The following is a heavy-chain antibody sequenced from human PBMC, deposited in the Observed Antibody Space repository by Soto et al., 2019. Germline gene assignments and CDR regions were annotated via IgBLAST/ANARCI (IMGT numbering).Heavy chain of an antibody. CDR3: ALYCTNGVCYNYYDAMDV. Sequence: QVQLVQSGAEVKKPGSSVKVSCKASVGTFSSYAISWVRQAPGQGLEWMGGIIPIFGTANYAQKFQGRVTITADESTSTAYMELSSLRSEDTAVYYCALYCTNGVCYNYYDAMDVWGQGTTVTVSS. CDR1: VGTFSSYA. J-gene: IGHJ6*02. V-gene: IGHV1-69*01. D-gene: IGHD2-8*01. CDR2: IIPIFGTA.